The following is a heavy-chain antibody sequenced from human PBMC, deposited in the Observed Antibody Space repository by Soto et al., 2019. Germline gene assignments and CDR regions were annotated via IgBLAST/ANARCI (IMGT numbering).Heavy chain of an antibody. V-gene: IGHV1-69*02. CDR3: ASFPQTAIVGAAYFDY. CDR1: GGTFSSYI. J-gene: IGHJ4*02. Sequence: QVQLVQSGAEVKKPGSSVKVSCKASGGTFSSYIISWVREAPGQGLEWMGSVIHMVGIANYAQKFQGRVTITADKSTSTAYMEISSLRSEDTAVYYCASFPQTAIVGAAYFDYWGQGTLVTVSS. CDR2: VIHMVGIA. D-gene: IGHD1-26*01.